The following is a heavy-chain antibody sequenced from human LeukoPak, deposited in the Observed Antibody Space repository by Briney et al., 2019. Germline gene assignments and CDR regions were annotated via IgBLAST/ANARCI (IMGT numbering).Heavy chain of an antibody. D-gene: IGHD4-23*01. CDR3: ARGSAVVTLGIGMDV. Sequence: GGSLRLSCAASGFTFSSYSMNWVRQAPGKGLEWVSSISSSSSYIYYADSVKGRFTISRDNAKNSLYLQMNSLRAEDTAVYYCARGSAVVTLGIGMDVWGKGTTVTVSS. J-gene: IGHJ6*04. CDR1: GFTFSSYS. V-gene: IGHV3-21*01. CDR2: ISSSSSYI.